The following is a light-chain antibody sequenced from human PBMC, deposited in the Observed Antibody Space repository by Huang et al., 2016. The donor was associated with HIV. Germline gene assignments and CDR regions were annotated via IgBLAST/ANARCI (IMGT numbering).Light chain of an antibody. CDR1: QSVGNY. Sequence: IVLTQSPATLSWYPGERVTLSCRASQSVGNYIAWYQQHPGQSPKLLIYDTSNRATGTPVRFSGSVSGTYFSLTISSLESEDFAVYYCQQRSSGVTFGGGTKVQVK. J-gene: IGKJ4*01. CDR3: QQRSSGVT. V-gene: IGKV3-11*01. CDR2: DTS.